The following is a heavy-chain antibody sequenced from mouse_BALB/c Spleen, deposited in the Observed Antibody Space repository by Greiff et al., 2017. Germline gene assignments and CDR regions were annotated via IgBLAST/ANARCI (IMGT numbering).Heavy chain of an antibody. CDR1: GFTFTDYY. CDR2: IRNKANGYTT. D-gene: IGHD2-3*01. Sequence: VQLKESGGGLVQPGGSLRLSCATSGFTFTDYYMSWVRQPPGKALEWLGFIRNKANGYTTEYSASVKGRFTISRDNSQSILYLQMNTLRAEDSATYYCARAYDGYYFYAMDYWGQGTSVTVSS. V-gene: IGHV7-3*02. J-gene: IGHJ4*01. CDR3: ARAYDGYYFYAMDY.